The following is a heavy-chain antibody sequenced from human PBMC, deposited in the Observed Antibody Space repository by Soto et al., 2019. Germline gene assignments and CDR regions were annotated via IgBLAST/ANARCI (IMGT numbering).Heavy chain of an antibody. V-gene: IGHV2-5*01. D-gene: IGHD3-3*01. CDR1: GFSLSTRGVG. J-gene: IGHJ6*02. CDR2: IYWNDDK. Sequence: KESGPTLVKPTQTLTLTCTFSGFSLSTRGVGVGWIRQPPGKALEWLALIYWNDDKRYSPSLKSRLTITKDTSKNQVVLTMSNLDPVDTATYYCTHSWGSRSLYYGMDVWGQGTTVTVSS. CDR3: THSWGSRSLYYGMDV.